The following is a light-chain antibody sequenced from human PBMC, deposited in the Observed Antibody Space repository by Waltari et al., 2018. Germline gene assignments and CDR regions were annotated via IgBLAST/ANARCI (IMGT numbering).Light chain of an antibody. V-gene: IGLV3-21*04. CDR3: QVWDSSSDHRV. J-gene: IGLJ3*02. CDR2: DDS. Sequence: SYVLTQPPSVSVAPGKTARITCGGNNIGSKGVHWYQQKPGQAPVLVIYDDSDRPSGSPERFSGSNSGNTATLTISRVEAGDEADYYCQVWDSSSDHRVFGGGTKLTVL. CDR1: NIGSKG.